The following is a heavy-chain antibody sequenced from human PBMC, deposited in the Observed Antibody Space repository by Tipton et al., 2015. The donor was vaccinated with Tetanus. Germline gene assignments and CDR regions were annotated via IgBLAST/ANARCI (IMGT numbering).Heavy chain of an antibody. CDR2: IYHNGGT. V-gene: IGHV4-59*04. J-gene: IGHJ5*02. CDR3: ARGSDIVVVPGVTRADWFDP. Sequence: TLSLTCTVSGGSIASQYWSWIRQPPGKGLEWIGFIYHNGGTYYNPSLKGRVTMSLDTSKNQFSLKLTSVTAADTAMYYCARGSDIVVVPGVTRADWFDPWGQGTLVTVS. D-gene: IGHD2-2*01. CDR1: GGSIASQY.